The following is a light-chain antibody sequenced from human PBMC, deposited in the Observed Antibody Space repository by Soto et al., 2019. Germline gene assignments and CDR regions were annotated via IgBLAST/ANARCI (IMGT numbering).Light chain of an antibody. V-gene: IGKV3-15*01. Sequence: EIVMTQSPATLSLSPGERATLSCRASQSVSNNYLAWYQQNPGQAPRLLIYGASTRANGIPARFSGSGFGTEFTLTISSLQSEDVAVYYCQQYYSNPELTFGGGTKVDI. CDR3: QQYYSNPELT. J-gene: IGKJ4*01. CDR1: QSVSNN. CDR2: GAS.